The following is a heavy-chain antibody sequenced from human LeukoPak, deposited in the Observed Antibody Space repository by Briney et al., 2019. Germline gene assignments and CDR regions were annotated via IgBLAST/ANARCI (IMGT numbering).Heavy chain of an antibody. J-gene: IGHJ4*01. CDR3: VRDSQRRFDY. Sequence: PGGSLRLSCAASGFTFSSYSMNWVRQAPGKGLEWVASITQDGSEKYYVDSVKGRFTLSRDNAKNSLYLQMNSLRAEDTAVYYCVRDSQRRFDYWGHGTLVTVSS. V-gene: IGHV3-7*01. CDR2: ITQDGSEK. D-gene: IGHD2-2*01. CDR1: GFTFSSYS.